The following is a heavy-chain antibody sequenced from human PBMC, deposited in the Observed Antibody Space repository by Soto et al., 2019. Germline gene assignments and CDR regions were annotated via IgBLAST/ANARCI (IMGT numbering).Heavy chain of an antibody. J-gene: IGHJ3*01. CDR1: GFIFNNYA. D-gene: IGHD5-12*01. CDR2: IGGRGNSA. CDR3: VRGGRGSFDF. V-gene: IGHV3-23*01. Sequence: GGSLRLSCAASGFIFNNYAMNWVRQARGKGLEWVSVIGGRGNSAYYADSVQGRFTISRDNSKNTLSLQMSSLTADDTASYYCVRGGRGSFDFWGRGTMVTVSS.